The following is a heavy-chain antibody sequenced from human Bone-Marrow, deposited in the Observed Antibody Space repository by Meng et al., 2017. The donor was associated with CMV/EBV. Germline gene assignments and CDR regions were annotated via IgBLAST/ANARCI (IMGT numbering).Heavy chain of an antibody. J-gene: IGHJ6*02. CDR2: MYYSGSA. CDR1: GGSISSSSYY. D-gene: IGHD3-3*01. Sequence: SETLSLTCTVSGGSISSSSYYWGWIRQPPGKGLEWIGSMYYSGSAYYNPSIKSRVTISVDTSKNQFSLKLSSVTAADTAVYYSARHNDFWSGSPDRLDVWGQGTTVTVSS. CDR3: ARHNDFWSGSPDRLDV. V-gene: IGHV4-39*01.